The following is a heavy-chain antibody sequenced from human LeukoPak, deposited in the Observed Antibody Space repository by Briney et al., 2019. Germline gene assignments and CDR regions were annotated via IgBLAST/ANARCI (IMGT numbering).Heavy chain of an antibody. D-gene: IGHD6-6*01. Sequence: PSETLSLTCTVSGGSISSSSYYWGWIRQPPGKGLEWIGSIYYSGSTYYNPSLKSRVTISVDTSKNQFSLKLSSVTAADTAVYYCARLRLDYFDYWGQGTLVTVSS. CDR1: GGSISSSSYY. V-gene: IGHV4-39*07. CDR2: IYYSGST. CDR3: ARLRLDYFDY. J-gene: IGHJ4*02.